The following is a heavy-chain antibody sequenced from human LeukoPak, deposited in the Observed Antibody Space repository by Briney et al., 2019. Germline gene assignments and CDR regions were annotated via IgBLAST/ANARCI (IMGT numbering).Heavy chain of an antibody. D-gene: IGHD6-13*01. J-gene: IGHJ4*02. Sequence: PGGSLRLSCAASGFTPSAYAMHWVRQAPGKGLEWVALISYDGSNKYYADFVKGRFTISRDSSKNTLYLQVNSLRAEDTAVYYCAKEGLGSSWYPNYFDYWGQGTLVTVSS. CDR2: ISYDGSNK. CDR3: AKEGLGSSWYPNYFDY. V-gene: IGHV3-30*18. CDR1: GFTPSAYA.